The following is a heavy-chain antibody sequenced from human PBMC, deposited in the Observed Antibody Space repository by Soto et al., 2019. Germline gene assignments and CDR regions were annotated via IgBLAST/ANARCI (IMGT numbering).Heavy chain of an antibody. Sequence: ASVKVSCKASGYTFTSYDINWVRQATGQGLEWMGWMNPNSGNTGYAQKFQGRVTMTRSTSIRTAYMELSSLRSEDTAVYYCARVGGNWEDDYFDYWGQGTLVTVSS. CDR3: ARVGGNWEDDYFDY. CDR2: MNPNSGNT. J-gene: IGHJ4*02. V-gene: IGHV1-8*01. D-gene: IGHD1-26*01. CDR1: GYTFTSYD.